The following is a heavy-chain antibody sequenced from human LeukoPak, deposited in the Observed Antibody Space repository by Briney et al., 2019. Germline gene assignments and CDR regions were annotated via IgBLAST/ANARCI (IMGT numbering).Heavy chain of an antibody. Sequence: ASVKVSCKASGYTFTVYYMHWVRQAPGQGLEWMGWINPNSGFTKYAQKLQGRVTMTTDTSTNTAYMELRSLRSDDTAVYYCARSAVADTLSAYYFEYWGQGTLVTVSS. CDR1: GYTFTVYY. J-gene: IGHJ4*02. V-gene: IGHV1-2*02. CDR3: ARSAVADTLSAYYFEY. CDR2: INPNSGFT. D-gene: IGHD6-19*01.